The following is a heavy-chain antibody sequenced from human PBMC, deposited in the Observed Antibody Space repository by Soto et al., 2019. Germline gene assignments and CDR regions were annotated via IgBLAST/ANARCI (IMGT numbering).Heavy chain of an antibody. J-gene: IGHJ3*02. D-gene: IGHD3-9*01. V-gene: IGHV4-34*01. CDR2: INHSGST. CDR1: GGSFSGYY. Sequence: QVQLQQWGAGLLKPSETLSLTCAVYGGSFSGYYWSWIRQPPGKGLEWIGEINHSGSTNYNPSLKSRFTIAVDTSKKQFSLKVSSVTAADTAVYYCARGLYDILTPDAFDIWGQGTMVTVSS. CDR3: ARGLYDILTPDAFDI.